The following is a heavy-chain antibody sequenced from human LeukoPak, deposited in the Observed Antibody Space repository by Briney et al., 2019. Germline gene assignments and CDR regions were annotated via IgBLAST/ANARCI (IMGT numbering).Heavy chain of an antibody. D-gene: IGHD3-3*01. CDR1: GFTFSSYA. V-gene: IGHV3-23*01. CDR3: ARDPSLYYDFWSGYYLVDGMDV. J-gene: IGHJ6*02. Sequence: GRSLRLSCAASGFTFSSYAMSWVRQAPGKGLEWVSAISGSGGSTYCADSVKGRFTISRDNAKNSLYLQMNSLRAEDTAVYYCARDPSLYYDFWSGYYLVDGMDVWGQGTTVTVSS. CDR2: ISGSGGST.